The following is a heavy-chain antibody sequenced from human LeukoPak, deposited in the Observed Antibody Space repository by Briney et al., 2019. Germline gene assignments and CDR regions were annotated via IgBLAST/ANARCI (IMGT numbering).Heavy chain of an antibody. CDR2: IDHSGST. CDR3: ARHTTVSPLYFDY. CDR1: GGSVSGYY. D-gene: IGHD4-11*01. V-gene: IGHV4-34*01. Sequence: PSETLSPTCAVSGGSVSGYYWSWIRQSPGKGLEWIGEIDHSGSTNYNPSLKSRVSITVDTSKNQFSLNLTSVTAADTAVYYCARHTTVSPLYFDYWGQGTLVTVSS. J-gene: IGHJ4*02.